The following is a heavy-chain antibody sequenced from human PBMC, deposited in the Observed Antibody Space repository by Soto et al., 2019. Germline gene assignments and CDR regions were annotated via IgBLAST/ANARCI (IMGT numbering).Heavy chain of an antibody. Sequence: SETLSLTCTVSGGSISSYYWSWIRQPPGKGLEWIGYIYYSGSTNYNPSLKSRVTISVDTSKNQFSLKLSSVTAADTAVYYCARGSSTSCCDFDYWGQGTLVTVSS. D-gene: IGHD2-2*01. V-gene: IGHV4-59*08. J-gene: IGHJ4*02. CDR2: IYYSGST. CDR3: ARGSSTSCCDFDY. CDR1: GGSISSYY.